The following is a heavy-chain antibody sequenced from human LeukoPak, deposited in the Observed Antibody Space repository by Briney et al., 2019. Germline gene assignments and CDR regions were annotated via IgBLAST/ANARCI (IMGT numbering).Heavy chain of an antibody. J-gene: IGHJ4*02. CDR3: AKDRIQLWDYFDY. CDR1: GFTVSSNY. Sequence: PGGSLRLSCAASGFTVSSNYMSWVRQAPGKGLEWVSVIYSGGSTYYADSVKGRFTISRDNSKNTLYLQMNSLRAEDTAVYYCAKDRIQLWDYFDYWGQGTLVTVSS. D-gene: IGHD5-18*01. V-gene: IGHV3-53*05. CDR2: IYSGGST.